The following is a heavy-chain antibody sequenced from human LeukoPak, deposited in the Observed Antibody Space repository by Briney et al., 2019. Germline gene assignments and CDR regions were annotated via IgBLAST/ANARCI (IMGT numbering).Heavy chain of an antibody. D-gene: IGHD6-6*01. CDR1: GYSFTSYW. CDR3: AIARGSSSELSWFDP. Sequence: GESLKISCKGSGYSFTSYWIGWVRQMPGKVLEWMGIIYPGDSDTRYSPSFQGQVTISADKYISTAYLQWSSLNASDSAMYYCAIARGSSSELSWFDPWGQGTLVTVSS. V-gene: IGHV5-51*01. CDR2: IYPGDSDT. J-gene: IGHJ5*02.